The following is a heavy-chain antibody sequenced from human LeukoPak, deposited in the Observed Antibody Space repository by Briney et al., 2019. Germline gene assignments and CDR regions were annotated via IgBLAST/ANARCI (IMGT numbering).Heavy chain of an antibody. CDR2: IHYTGTT. D-gene: IGHD3-10*01. CDR3: ARVPLSITMVRGPIFDY. Sequence: SETLSLTCIVSGGSINNHYWTWIRQTPGKGLEWIGDIHYTGTTKYNPSLKSRVTISVDTSKNQFSLKLSSVTAADTAVYYCARVPLSITMVRGPIFDYWGQGTLVTVSS. V-gene: IGHV4-59*11. J-gene: IGHJ4*02. CDR1: GGSINNHY.